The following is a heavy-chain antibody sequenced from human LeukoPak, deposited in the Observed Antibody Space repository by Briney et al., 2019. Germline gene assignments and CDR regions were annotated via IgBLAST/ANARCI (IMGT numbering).Heavy chain of an antibody. V-gene: IGHV4-39*07. CDR1: GDSFSSSSYS. D-gene: IGHD3-22*01. CDR2: IYYRGST. CDR3: AREDLFYGTSGYFNF. Sequence: SETLSLTCTVSGDSFSSSSYSWAWIRQPPGKELEWIGNIYYRGSTYYNPSLKSRVTFSVDTSKDQFSLKLGSMTAADTAVYYCAREDLFYGTSGYFNFWGQGTLVTVSS. J-gene: IGHJ4*02.